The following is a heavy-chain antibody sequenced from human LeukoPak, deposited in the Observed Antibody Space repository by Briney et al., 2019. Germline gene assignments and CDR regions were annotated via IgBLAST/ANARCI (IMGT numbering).Heavy chain of an antibody. Sequence: SETLSLTCTVSGGSISSGSYYWSWIRQPAGQGLEWIGRIYTSGRTNYNPSLKSRVTISVDTSKNQFSLILSSVTAADTAVYYCASDVEMTTLAAFDIWGQGTMVTVSS. D-gene: IGHD5-24*01. CDR2: IYTSGRT. V-gene: IGHV4-61*02. J-gene: IGHJ3*02. CDR3: ASDVEMTTLAAFDI. CDR1: GGSISSGSYY.